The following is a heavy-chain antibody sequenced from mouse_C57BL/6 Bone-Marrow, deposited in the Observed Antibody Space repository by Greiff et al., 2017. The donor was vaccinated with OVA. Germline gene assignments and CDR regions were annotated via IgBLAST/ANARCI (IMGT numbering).Heavy chain of an antibody. V-gene: IGHV1-55*01. CDR2: IYPGSGST. D-gene: IGHD2-4*01. Sequence: QVQLQQPGAELVKPGASVKMSCKASGYTFTSYWITWVKQRPGQGLEWIGDIYPGSGSTNYNEKFKSKATLTVDTSYSTAYMQLSSLTSEDSAVYYCAREDDYDEDWYFDVWGTGTTVTVSS. CDR1: GYTFTSYW. CDR3: AREDDYDEDWYFDV. J-gene: IGHJ1*03.